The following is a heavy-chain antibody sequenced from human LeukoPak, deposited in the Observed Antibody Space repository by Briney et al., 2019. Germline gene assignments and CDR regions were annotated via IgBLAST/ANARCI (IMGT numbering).Heavy chain of an antibody. Sequence: GGSLRLPCAVSGFTFSNYWMHWVRQAPGKGLLWVSRINSDGTITTYADSVKGRFTISRDNAKNTLYLQMNGLRAEDTAVYYCAGDPLDHWGQGTLVTVSS. CDR2: INSDGTIT. CDR1: GFTFSNYW. CDR3: AGDPLDH. J-gene: IGHJ4*02. V-gene: IGHV3-74*01.